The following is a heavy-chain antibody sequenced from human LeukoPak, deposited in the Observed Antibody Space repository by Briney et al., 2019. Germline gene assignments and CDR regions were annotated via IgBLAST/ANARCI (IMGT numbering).Heavy chain of an antibody. CDR1: GGSISSEASY. J-gene: IGHJ6*02. CDR3: ARLFSSGWEYHNGMDV. CDR2: IYYSESP. V-gene: IGHV4-39*01. Sequence: SETLSLTCTVSGGSISSEASYWAWIRQPPGKGLEWIVSIYYSESPYYNPSLKSRVTLSIDTSKNQFSLRLNSVTAADTAVFFCARLFSSGWEYHNGMDVWGQGTTITVSS. D-gene: IGHD6-19*01.